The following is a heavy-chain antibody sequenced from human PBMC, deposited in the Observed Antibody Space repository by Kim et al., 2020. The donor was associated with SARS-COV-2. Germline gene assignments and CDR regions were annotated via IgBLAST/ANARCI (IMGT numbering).Heavy chain of an antibody. J-gene: IGHJ2*01. V-gene: IGHV3-30*04. D-gene: IGHD3-10*01. CDR2: ISYDGSNK. CDR3: ARDVYYGSGSYYNPLPYFDL. CDR1: GFTFSSYA. Sequence: GGSLRLSCAASGFTFSSYAMHWVRQAPGKGLEWVAVISYDGSNKYYADSVKGRFTISRDNSKNTLYLQMNSLRAEDTAVYYCARDVYYGSGSYYNPLPYFDLWGRGTLVTVSS.